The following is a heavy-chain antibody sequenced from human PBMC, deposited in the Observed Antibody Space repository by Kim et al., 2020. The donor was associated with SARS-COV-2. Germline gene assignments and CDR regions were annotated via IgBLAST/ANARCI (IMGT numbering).Heavy chain of an antibody. V-gene: IGHV1-3*01. D-gene: IGHD3-3*01. CDR2: INAGNGNT. CDR1: GYTFTSYA. J-gene: IGHJ4*02. CDR3: ARDGWSGYSYYFDY. Sequence: ASVKVSCKASGYTFTSYAMHWVRQAPGQRLEWMGWINAGNGNTKYSQKFQGRVTITRDTSASTAYMELSSLRSEDTAVYYCARDGWSGYSYYFDYWGQGTLVTVSS.